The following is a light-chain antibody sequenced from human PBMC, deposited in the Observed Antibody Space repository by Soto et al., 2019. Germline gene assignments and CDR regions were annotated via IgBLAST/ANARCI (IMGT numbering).Light chain of an antibody. CDR1: QSVSTNN. Sequence: EIVLTQSPGTLSLSPGDRAALSYRASQSVSTNNFAWYQQRPGQAPRLLIYGASSRATGIPDRFSGSGSGTDFTLTISRLEPEDFAVYYCQQFDNSLWTFGQGTKVVMK. J-gene: IGKJ1*01. CDR2: GAS. CDR3: QQFDNSLWT. V-gene: IGKV3-20*01.